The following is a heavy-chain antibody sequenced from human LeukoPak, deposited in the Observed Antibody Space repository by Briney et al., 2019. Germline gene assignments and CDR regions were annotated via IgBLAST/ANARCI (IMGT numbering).Heavy chain of an antibody. CDR2: IYPGDSDA. V-gene: IGHV5-51*01. CDR1: AYSFTNYW. Sequence: GESLKISCKGSAYSFTNYWIGWVRQLPGKGLEWMGVIYPGDSDARYSPSFQGQVTISVDKSISTAYLQWRGLRASDTAMYYCGAVAVDAFDIWGQGTMVTVSS. CDR3: GAVAVDAFDI. J-gene: IGHJ3*02. D-gene: IGHD6-19*01.